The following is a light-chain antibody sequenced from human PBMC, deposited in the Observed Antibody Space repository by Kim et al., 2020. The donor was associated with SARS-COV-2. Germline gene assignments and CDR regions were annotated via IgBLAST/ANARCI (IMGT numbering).Light chain of an antibody. J-gene: IGLJ3*02. CDR2: EDY. CDR3: QAYDNTEWV. V-gene: IGLV6-57*03. Sequence: GKTVAFPCPRSSGSIASSYVQWFQQRPASAPTTVIYEDYHRPSGVPDRFSGSTDRSTNSASLTISGLKTEDEADYYCQAYDNTEWVLGGGTRLTVL. CDR1: SGSIASSY.